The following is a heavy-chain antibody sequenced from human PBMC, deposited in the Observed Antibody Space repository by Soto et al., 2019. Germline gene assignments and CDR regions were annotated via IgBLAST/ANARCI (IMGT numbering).Heavy chain of an antibody. V-gene: IGHV4-30-2*01. CDR1: GGSISSGGYS. CDR3: APRLRRLRAARSLDY. D-gene: IGHD4-17*01. CDR2: IYHSGST. J-gene: IGHJ4*02. Sequence: SETLSLTCAVSGGSISSGGYSWIFIRQPPGKGLEWIGYIYHSGSTYYNPSLKGRFTISRDNSKNTLYLQMNSLRAEDTAVYYCAPRLRRLRAARSLDYRGQGTLVTLYS.